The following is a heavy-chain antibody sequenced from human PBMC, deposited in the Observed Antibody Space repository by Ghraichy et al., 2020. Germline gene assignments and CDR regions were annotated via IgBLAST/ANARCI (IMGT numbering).Heavy chain of an antibody. D-gene: IGHD6-6*01. CDR3: ARLAFYSSSSITPRDPFDM. J-gene: IGHJ3*02. V-gene: IGHV5-51*01. CDR1: GYSFTTYW. CDR2: IYPDDSDT. Sequence: GESLNISCKASGYSFTTYWIGWVRQMPGKGLEWMGIIYPDDSDTRYSPSFQGQVTISADKSITTAYVQWSSLEASDTAIYYCARLAFYSSSSITPRDPFDMWGHGTMVTVSS.